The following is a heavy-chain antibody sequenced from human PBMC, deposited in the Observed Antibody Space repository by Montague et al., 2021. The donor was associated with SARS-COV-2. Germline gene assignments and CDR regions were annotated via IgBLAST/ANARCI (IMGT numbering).Heavy chain of an antibody. CDR1: GFSLSTPNVG. V-gene: IGHV2-5*01. D-gene: IGHD3-9*01. CDR2: IYSNDDK. J-gene: IGHJ4*02. CDR3: AHLIRYYDIFTGIPFDY. Sequence: PALVKPTQTLTLTCTFSGFSLSTPNVGVGWIRQPPGKALEWLALIYSNDDKRYSSPLQSRLTITKDTSKNQVVLSLTNVDPVDTATYYCAHLIRYYDIFTGIPFDYWGQGTQVTVSS.